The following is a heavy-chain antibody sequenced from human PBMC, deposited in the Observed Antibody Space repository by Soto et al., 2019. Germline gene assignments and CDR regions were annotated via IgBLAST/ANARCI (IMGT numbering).Heavy chain of an antibody. CDR1: GASISSYY. J-gene: IGHJ4*02. CDR2: MDYSGST. CDR3: ARDRGSRSTWYYFAS. D-gene: IGHD6-13*01. Sequence: SETLSLTCSVSGASISSYYWTWIRQPPGKGLEWIGYMDYSGSTDYNPSLKSRVTISVDMSKNQFSLKLSSVTAADTAVYYCARDRGSRSTWYYFASWGQGTLVTVSS. V-gene: IGHV4-59*01.